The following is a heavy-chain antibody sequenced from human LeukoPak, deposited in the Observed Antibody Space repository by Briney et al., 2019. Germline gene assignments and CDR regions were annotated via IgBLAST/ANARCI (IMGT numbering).Heavy chain of an antibody. V-gene: IGHV3-23*01. D-gene: IGHD3-3*01. CDR1: GFTLSSYA. Sequence: PGGSLRHSCAASGFTLSSYAMSWVRQAPGKGLEWVSGSGSGGSTHYADSVKGRFTISRDNSKNTLYLQMNSLRAEDTAVYYCAKDFWSGYYPNDWGQGTLVTVSS. J-gene: IGHJ4*02. CDR3: AKDFWSGYYPND. CDR2: SGSGGST.